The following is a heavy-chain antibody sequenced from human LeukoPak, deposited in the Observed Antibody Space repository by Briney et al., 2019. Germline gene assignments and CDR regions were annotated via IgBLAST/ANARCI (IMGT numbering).Heavy chain of an antibody. CDR1: GGSISSFY. J-gene: IGHJ4*02. Sequence: PSETLSLTCTVSGGSISSFYWSWIRQPAGKGLEWIGRIYTSGSTNYNPSLKSRVTMSVDTSKNQFSLKLSSVTAADTAVYYCAREVTPSDYYYDSSGYSSTPEYYFDYWGQGTLVTVSS. V-gene: IGHV4-4*07. CDR3: AREVTPSDYYYDSSGYSSTPEYYFDY. D-gene: IGHD3-22*01. CDR2: IYTSGST.